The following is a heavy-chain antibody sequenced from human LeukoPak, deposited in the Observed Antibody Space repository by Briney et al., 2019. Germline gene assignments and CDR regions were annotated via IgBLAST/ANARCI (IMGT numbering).Heavy chain of an antibody. V-gene: IGHV3-15*01. Sequence: PGGSLRLSCVVSGFPFSNAWLQWVRQAPGKGLEWVGRIKGTDVGGTADYAAPVQGRFTISRDDSQNTMYLQMNSLKTEDTAVYYCTTVSHIGGRPGDQGTLVIVSS. D-gene: IGHD6-6*01. CDR1: GFPFSNAW. CDR2: IKGTDVGGTA. J-gene: IGHJ4*02. CDR3: TTVSHIGGRP.